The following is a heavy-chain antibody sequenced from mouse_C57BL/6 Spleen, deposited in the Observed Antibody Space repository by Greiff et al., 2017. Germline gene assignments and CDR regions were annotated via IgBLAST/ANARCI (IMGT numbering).Heavy chain of an antibody. CDR2: IRNKANGYTT. CDR3: ARSQGGYFDV. J-gene: IGHJ1*03. CDR1: GFTFTDYY. V-gene: IGHV7-3*01. Sequence: EVKLVESGGGLVQPGGSLSLSCAASGFTFTDYYMSWVRQPPGKALEWLGFIRNKANGYTTEYSASVKGRFTISRDNSQSILYLQMNALRAGDSATYYCARSQGGYFDVWGTGTTVTVSS.